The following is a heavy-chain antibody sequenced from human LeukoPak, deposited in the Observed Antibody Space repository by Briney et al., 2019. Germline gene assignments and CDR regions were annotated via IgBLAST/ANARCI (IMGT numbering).Heavy chain of an antibody. D-gene: IGHD3-3*01. J-gene: IGHJ4*02. CDR3: VKDNDFWSGLFDN. CDR1: GFTFGDYT. V-gene: IGHV3-43*01. CDR2: ISWDGGST. Sequence: GGSLRLSCAASGFTFGDYTMDWVRQAPGKGLEWVSLISWDGGSTYYADSVKGRFTISRDNSKNSLYLQMNSLRTEDTALYYCVKDNDFWSGLFDNWGQGTLVTVSS.